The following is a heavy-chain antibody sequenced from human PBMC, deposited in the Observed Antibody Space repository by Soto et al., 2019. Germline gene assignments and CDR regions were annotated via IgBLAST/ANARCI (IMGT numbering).Heavy chain of an antibody. J-gene: IGHJ4*02. D-gene: IGHD3-10*01. CDR2: ISDNGDRT. Sequence: EVHLLESGGGLVQPGGSLRLSWAASGFTFSTYAMSWVRQAPGKGLEWVSTISDNGDRTYYAASVKGLFTISRDNSKNTLYLLMNSLSAEDTALYYCAKVHGSGTYYNFPDYWGQGTLVTVSS. CDR1: GFTFSTYA. CDR3: AKVHGSGTYYNFPDY. V-gene: IGHV3-23*01.